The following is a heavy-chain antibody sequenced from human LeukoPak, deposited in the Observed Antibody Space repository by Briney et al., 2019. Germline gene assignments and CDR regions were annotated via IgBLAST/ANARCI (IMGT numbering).Heavy chain of an antibody. CDR3: ARDSRWVGGARH. CDR2: INPNSGGT. J-gene: IGHJ4*02. D-gene: IGHD1-26*01. Sequence: GASVKVSCKASGYTVTGYYMHWVRQAPGQGLEWMGRINPNSGGTNYAQKFQGRVTMTRDTSISTAYMELSRLRSDDTAVYYCARDSRWVGGARHWGQGTLVTVSS. CDR1: GYTVTGYY. V-gene: IGHV1-2*06.